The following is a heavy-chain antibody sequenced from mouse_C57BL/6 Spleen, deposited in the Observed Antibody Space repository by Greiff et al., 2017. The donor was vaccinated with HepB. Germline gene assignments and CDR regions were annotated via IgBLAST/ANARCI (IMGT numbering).Heavy chain of an antibody. CDR1: GYTFTDYY. J-gene: IGHJ3*01. Sequence: EVQLQQSGPVLVKPGASVKMSCKASGYTFTDYYMNWVKQSHGKSLEWIGVINPYNGGTSYNQKFKGKATLTVDKSSSTAYMELNSLTSEDSAVYYCARDHYYGSSYERAWFAYWGQGTLVTVSA. CDR2: INPYNGGT. CDR3: ARDHYYGSSYERAWFAY. D-gene: IGHD1-1*01. V-gene: IGHV1-19*01.